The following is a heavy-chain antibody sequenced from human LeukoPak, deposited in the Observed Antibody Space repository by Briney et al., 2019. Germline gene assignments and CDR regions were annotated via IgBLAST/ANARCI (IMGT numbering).Heavy chain of an antibody. Sequence: SETLSLTCTVSGGSISSSSYYWGWIRQPPGKGLEWIGSIYYSGSTYYNPSLKSRVTISVDTSKNQFSLKLSSVTAADTAVYYCARLVDSRKSYYFDYWGQGTLVTVSS. CDR3: ARLVDSRKSYYFDY. D-gene: IGHD3-22*01. J-gene: IGHJ4*02. CDR2: IYYSGST. CDR1: GGSISSSSYY. V-gene: IGHV4-39*07.